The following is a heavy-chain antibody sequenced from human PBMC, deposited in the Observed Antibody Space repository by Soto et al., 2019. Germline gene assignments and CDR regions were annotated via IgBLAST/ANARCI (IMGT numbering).Heavy chain of an antibody. CDR2: INPNSGGT. D-gene: IGHD4-17*01. Sequence: ASVKVSCKASGYTFTGYYMHWVRQAPGQGLEWMGWINPNSGGTHYAQKFQGRVTMTRDTSISTAYMELSRLRSDDTAVYYCARFVHTTWVTLSRYYYYYGMDVWGQGTTVTVSS. CDR1: GYTFTGYY. V-gene: IGHV1-2*02. CDR3: ARFVHTTWVTLSRYYYYYGMDV. J-gene: IGHJ6*02.